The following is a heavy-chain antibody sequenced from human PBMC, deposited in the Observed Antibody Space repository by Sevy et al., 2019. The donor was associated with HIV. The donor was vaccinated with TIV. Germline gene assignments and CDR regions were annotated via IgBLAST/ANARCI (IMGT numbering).Heavy chain of an antibody. V-gene: IGHV3-33*01. CDR1: GFTFSSYG. J-gene: IGHJ4*02. CDR3: ASGAYWLASRTKNFDY. CDR2: IWYDGSSK. D-gene: IGHD3-22*01. Sequence: GGSLRLSCAASGFTFSSYGMHWVRQAPGKGLEWVALIWYDGSSKYYADSVKGRFTISRDNSKNTLYLQMNSLRAEDTAVYYCASGAYWLASRTKNFDYWGQGTLVTVSS.